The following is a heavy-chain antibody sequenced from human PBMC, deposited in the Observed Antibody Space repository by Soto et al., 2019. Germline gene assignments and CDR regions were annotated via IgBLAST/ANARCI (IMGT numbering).Heavy chain of an antibody. D-gene: IGHD3-16*02. CDR2: IIPIFGTA. Sequence: GASVKVSCKASGGTFSSYAISWVRQAPGQGLEWMGGIIPIFGTANYAQKFQGRVTITADESTSTAYMELSSLRSEDTAVYYCASRVWGSYRDDAPYYYYGMDVWGQGTTVTVSS. CDR3: ASRVWGSYRDDAPYYYYGMDV. CDR1: GGTFSSYA. V-gene: IGHV1-69*13. J-gene: IGHJ6*02.